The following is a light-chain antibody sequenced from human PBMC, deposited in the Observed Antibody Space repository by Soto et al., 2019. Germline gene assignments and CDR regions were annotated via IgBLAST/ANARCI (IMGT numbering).Light chain of an antibody. CDR2: EVS. J-gene: IGLJ1*01. CDR1: SSDVGSYDY. CDR3: SSYTSSSTYV. Sequence: QSALIQPPSVSGSPGQSVTISCTGTSSDVGSYDYVSWYQQHPGKAPKVMIYEVSNRPSGVSNRFSGSKSGNTASLTISGLQAEDEADYYCSSYTSSSTYVFGTGTKLTVL. V-gene: IGLV2-14*01.